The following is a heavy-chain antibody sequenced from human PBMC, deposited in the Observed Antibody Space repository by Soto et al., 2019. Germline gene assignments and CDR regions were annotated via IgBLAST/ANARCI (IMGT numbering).Heavy chain of an antibody. CDR1: GGSISSYY. Sequence: QVQLQESGPGLVKPSETLSLTCTVSGGSISSYYWSWIRQHAGKGLEWIGRIYTSGSTNYTPSLKSRVTMSVDTSKNQFSLKLSSVTAADTAVYYCAREGTTVTNAGWFDPWGQGTLVTVSS. V-gene: IGHV4-4*07. J-gene: IGHJ5*02. D-gene: IGHD4-17*01. CDR3: AREGTTVTNAGWFDP. CDR2: IYTSGST.